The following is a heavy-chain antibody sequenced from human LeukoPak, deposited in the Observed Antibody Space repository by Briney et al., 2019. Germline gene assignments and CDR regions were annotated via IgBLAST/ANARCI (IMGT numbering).Heavy chain of an antibody. J-gene: IGHJ4*02. Sequence: PGGSLRLSCAASGFTFSSYAMSWVRQAPGKGLEWVSAISGSGGSTYYADSVKGRFTISRDNSKKTLYLQMNSLRAEDTAVYYCAKGTFHDFWSGYDYWGQGTLVTVSS. CDR2: ISGSGGST. D-gene: IGHD3-3*01. CDR3: AKGTFHDFWSGYDY. V-gene: IGHV3-23*01. CDR1: GFTFSSYA.